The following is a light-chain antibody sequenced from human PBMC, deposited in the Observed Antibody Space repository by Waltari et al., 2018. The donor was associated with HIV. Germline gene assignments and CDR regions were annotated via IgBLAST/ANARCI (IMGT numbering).Light chain of an antibody. J-gene: IGLJ2*01. V-gene: IGLV2-14*01. CDR3: SSYTTSTSSVV. Sequence: QSALTQPASVSGSPGQSITISCTGTSSDVGAYNYVSWYQQHPGKAPKLMIYEVSNRPSGVSNRFSGSKSGNTASLTISGLQAEDEADYWCSSYTTSTSSVVFGGGTMLTVL. CDR2: EVS. CDR1: SSDVGAYNY.